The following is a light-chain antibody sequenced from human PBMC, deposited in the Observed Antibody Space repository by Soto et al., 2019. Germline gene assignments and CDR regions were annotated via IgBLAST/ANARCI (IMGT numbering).Light chain of an antibody. CDR2: EVN. CDR1: SSDVGGFNY. Sequence: QSVLTQPPSASGSPGQSVTISCTGTSSDVGGFNYVSWYQQHPGKAPKVMIYEVNKRPSGVPDRFSGSKSGNPASLTVSGLQAEDEADYYCSSYAGSSNVFGTGTKLTVL. V-gene: IGLV2-8*01. CDR3: SSYAGSSNV. J-gene: IGLJ1*01.